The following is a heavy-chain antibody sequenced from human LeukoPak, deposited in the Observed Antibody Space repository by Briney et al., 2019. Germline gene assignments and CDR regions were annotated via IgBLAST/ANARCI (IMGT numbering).Heavy chain of an antibody. V-gene: IGHV4-39*01. CDR1: GGSISSSSYY. J-gene: IGHJ6*02. CDR2: IYYSGST. D-gene: IGHD3-10*01. Sequence: PSGTLSLTCTVSGGSISSSSYYWGWIRQPPGKGLEWIGSIYYSGSTYYNPSLKSRVTISVDTSKNQFSLKLSSVTAADTAVYYCARGYGRWFGDPLGYYGMDVWGQGTTVTVSS. CDR3: ARGYGRWFGDPLGYYGMDV.